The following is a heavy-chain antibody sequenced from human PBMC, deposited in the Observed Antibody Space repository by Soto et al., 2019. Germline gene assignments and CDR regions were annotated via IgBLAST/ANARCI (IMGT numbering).Heavy chain of an antibody. V-gene: IGHV1-8*01. CDR3: ARGVGYYGSGSPHSDWFDP. D-gene: IGHD3-10*01. Sequence: ASVKVSCKASGYTFTSYDINWVRQATGQGLEWMGWMNANSGNTGYAQKFQGRVTMTTDTSTSTAYMELRSLRSDDTAVYYCARGVGYYGSGSPHSDWFDPWGQGTRVTVSS. J-gene: IGHJ5*02. CDR1: GYTFTSYD. CDR2: MNANSGNT.